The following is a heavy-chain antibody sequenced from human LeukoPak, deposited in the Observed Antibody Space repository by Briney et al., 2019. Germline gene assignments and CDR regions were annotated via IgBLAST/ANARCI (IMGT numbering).Heavy chain of an antibody. J-gene: IGHJ4*02. V-gene: IGHV3-21*01. D-gene: IGHD6-13*01. CDR1: TFTFSSDS. Sequence: GGSLRLSCAASTFTFSSDSMNWVRQAPGKGLEWVSSISSSSDYIYYADSVKGRFTIFRDNAKNSLYLQMNSLRVEGSAVYYCARDSGSSWREGLNYWGQGTLVTVSS. CDR3: ARDSGSSWREGLNY. CDR2: ISSSSDYI.